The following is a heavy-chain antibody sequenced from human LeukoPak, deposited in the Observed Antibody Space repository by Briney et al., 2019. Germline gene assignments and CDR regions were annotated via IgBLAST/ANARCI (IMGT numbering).Heavy chain of an antibody. Sequence: GGSLRLSCAASGFTFSSYSMNWVRQAPGKGLEWVSSISSSSSYIYYADSVKGRFTISRDNAKNSLYLQMNSLRAEDTAGYYCARVRGSYLDYWGQGTLVTVSS. CDR1: GFTFSSYS. V-gene: IGHV3-21*01. J-gene: IGHJ4*02. D-gene: IGHD3-16*02. CDR3: ARVRGSYLDY. CDR2: ISSSSSYI.